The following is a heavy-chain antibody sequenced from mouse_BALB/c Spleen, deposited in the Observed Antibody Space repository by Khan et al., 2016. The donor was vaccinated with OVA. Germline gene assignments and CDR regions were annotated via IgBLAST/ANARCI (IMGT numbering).Heavy chain of an antibody. CDR1: GYTFTSYW. D-gene: IGHD2-2*01. Sequence: QVQLQQPGAELVRPGASVKLSCKASGYTFTSYWMNWVRQRPRQGLEWIGKINPSDSESHYNQMFKDKATLTVDKSSGTAYMQLSSLTSEDSAVYYGARREKYGYDPSWFAYWRQGTLVTVSA. CDR3: ARREKYGYDPSWFAY. J-gene: IGHJ3*01. V-gene: IGHV1-52*01. CDR2: INPSDSES.